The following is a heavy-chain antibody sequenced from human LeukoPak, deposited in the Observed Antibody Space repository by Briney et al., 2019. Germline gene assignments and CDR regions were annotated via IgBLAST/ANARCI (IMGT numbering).Heavy chain of an antibody. J-gene: IGHJ4*02. V-gene: IGHV3-48*01. CDR3: ATSVVPAAPVDY. D-gene: IGHD2-2*01. Sequence: PGGSLRLSCAASGFTFSSYNMNWVRQAPGKGLEWVSYISSSSNSIYYADSVKGRFTISRDNAKNTLYLQMNSLRAEDTAVYYCATSVVPAAPVDYWGQGTLVAVSS. CDR2: ISSSSNSI. CDR1: GFTFSSYN.